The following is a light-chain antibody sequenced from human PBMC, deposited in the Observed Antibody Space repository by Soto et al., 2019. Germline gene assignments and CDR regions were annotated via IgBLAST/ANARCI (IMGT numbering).Light chain of an antibody. CDR2: DAS. Sequence: DIQLTQSPSSLSASVGDRVTITCQASQDISNYLNWYQQKPGKAPKLLIYDASNLETGVQSRFSGSGSGTDFTFTISSLQPEDIATYYCQQYDNLFGPGTKVDIK. CDR1: QDISNY. J-gene: IGKJ3*01. V-gene: IGKV1-33*01. CDR3: QQYDNL.